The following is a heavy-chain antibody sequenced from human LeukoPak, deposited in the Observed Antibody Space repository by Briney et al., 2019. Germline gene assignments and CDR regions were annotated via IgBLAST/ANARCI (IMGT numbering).Heavy chain of an antibody. CDR3: ARHDDWATGRYYFDY. CDR1: GGSFSGYY. CDR2: VFYSGTT. D-gene: IGHD1-1*01. Sequence: PSETLSLTCAVYGGSFSGYYWSWIRQPPGKGLEWIGYVFYSGTTNYNPSLKSRVTISVDTSKNQFSLKLSSVTAADTAVYYCARHDDWATGRYYFDYWGQGTLVTVSS. J-gene: IGHJ4*02. V-gene: IGHV4-59*08.